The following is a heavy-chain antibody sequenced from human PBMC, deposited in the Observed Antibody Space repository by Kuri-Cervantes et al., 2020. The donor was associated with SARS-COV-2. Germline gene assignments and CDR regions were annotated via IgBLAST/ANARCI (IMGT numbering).Heavy chain of an antibody. J-gene: IGHJ5*02. CDR2: IYYSGST. D-gene: IGHD3-3*01. CDR3: ARGRITIFGVADNWFDP. CDR1: GGSISSSSYY. Sequence: SETLSLTCTVSGGSISSSSYYWGWIRQPPGKGLEWTGSIYYSGSTYYNPSLKSRVTISVDTSKNQFSLKLSSVTAADTAVYYCARGRITIFGVADNWFDPWGQGTLVTVSS. V-gene: IGHV4-39*01.